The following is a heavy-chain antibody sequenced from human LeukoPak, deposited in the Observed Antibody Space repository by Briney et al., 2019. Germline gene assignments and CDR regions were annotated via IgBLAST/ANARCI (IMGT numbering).Heavy chain of an antibody. V-gene: IGHV3-48*03. J-gene: IGHJ1*01. CDR1: GFTFSSYE. CDR3: AKQRGYYDSNFQH. D-gene: IGHD3-22*01. CDR2: ISSSGSTI. Sequence: GGSLRLSCAASGFTFSSYEMNWDRQAPGKGLEWVSYISSSGSTIYYADSVKGRFTISRDNAKNSLYLQMNSLRAEDTAVYYCAKQRGYYDSNFQHWGQGTLVTVSS.